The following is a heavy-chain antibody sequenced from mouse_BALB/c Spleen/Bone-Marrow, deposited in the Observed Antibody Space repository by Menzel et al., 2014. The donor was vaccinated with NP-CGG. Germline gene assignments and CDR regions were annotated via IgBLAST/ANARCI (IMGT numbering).Heavy chain of an antibody. CDR3: ARDRRHGSYEDAMDY. CDR1: GFSLNGYV. CDR2: IWGDGTT. J-gene: IGHJ4*01. Sequence: VQLQESGPGLVAPSQSLSITCTVSGFSLNGYVVNWVRQPPGKGLEWLGMIWGDGTTDFNSSLKSRLSISKDNSKSQVFLKMNSEQTDVTARYYCARDRRHGSYEDAMDYWGQGTSVTVSS. D-gene: IGHD6-1*01. V-gene: IGHV2-6-7*01.